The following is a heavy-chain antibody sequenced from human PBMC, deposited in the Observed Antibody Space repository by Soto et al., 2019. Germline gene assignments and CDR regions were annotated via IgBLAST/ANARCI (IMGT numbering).Heavy chain of an antibody. V-gene: IGHV3-15*01. CDR3: TWHLDM. CDR2: IKRTDTGGTT. Sequence: EVQLVESGGGLVKPGGSLRLSCAASGFTFKDAWMIWVRQAPGKGLEWVGNIKRTDTGGTTDYAAPVKGRFSISKEDSDDDLYLQMNSRKTEVTAMYFCTWHLDMCGQGTSVIVSS. CDR1: GFTFKDAW. J-gene: IGHJ6*02.